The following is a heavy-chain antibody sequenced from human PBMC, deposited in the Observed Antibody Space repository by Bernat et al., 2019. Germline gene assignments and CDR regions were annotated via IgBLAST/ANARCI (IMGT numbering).Heavy chain of an antibody. CDR2: IWYDGSNK. V-gene: IGHV3-33*01. CDR1: GFTFSSYG. CDR3: ARDSGYDDSSGYYQTGEAFDI. D-gene: IGHD3-22*01. Sequence: QVQLVESGGGVVQPGRSLRLSCAASGFTFSSYGMHWVRQAPGKGLEWVAVIWYDGSNKYYADSVKGRFTISRDNSKNTLYLQMNSLRAEDTAVYYCARDSGYDDSSGYYQTGEAFDIWGQGTMVTVSS. J-gene: IGHJ3*02.